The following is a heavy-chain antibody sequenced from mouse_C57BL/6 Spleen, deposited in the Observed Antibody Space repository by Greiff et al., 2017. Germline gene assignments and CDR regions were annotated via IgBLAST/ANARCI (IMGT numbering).Heavy chain of an antibody. CDR3: ARESDYGPWFAY. Sequence: EVQLQQSGPELVKPGASVKISCKASGYTFTDYYMNWVEQSHGKSLEWIGDINPNNGGTSYNQKFKGKATLTVDKSSSTAYMELRSLTSEDSAVYYCARESDYGPWFAYWGQGTLVTVSA. J-gene: IGHJ3*01. V-gene: IGHV1-26*01. D-gene: IGHD2-4*01. CDR1: GYTFTDYY. CDR2: INPNNGGT.